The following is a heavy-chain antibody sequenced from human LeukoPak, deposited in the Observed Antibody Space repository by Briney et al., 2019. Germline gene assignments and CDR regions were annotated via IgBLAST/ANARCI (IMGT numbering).Heavy chain of an antibody. Sequence: ETLSLTCTVSGGSISSYYWSWVRQAPGKGLEWVSAIIDGGSSTYYADSVKGRFTISRDNSKNTLYLQMNSLRAEDTAVYYCAKPNDSGWWKFDYWGQGTLVTVSS. V-gene: IGHV3-23*01. D-gene: IGHD6-13*01. CDR3: AKPNDSGWWKFDY. CDR2: IIDGGSST. J-gene: IGHJ4*02. CDR1: GGSISSYY.